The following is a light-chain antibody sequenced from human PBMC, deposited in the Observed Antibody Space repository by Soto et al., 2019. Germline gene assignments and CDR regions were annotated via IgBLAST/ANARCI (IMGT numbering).Light chain of an antibody. V-gene: IGLV2-14*01. Sequence: ALTQPASVSGSPGQSITISCTGTSSDVGGYNYVSWYQQHPGKAPKLMIYEVSNRPSGVSNRFSGSKSGNTASLTISGLQAEDEADYYCSSYTSSTTRVFGGGTQGHRP. CDR2: EVS. CDR3: SSYTSSTTRV. CDR1: SSDVGGYNY. J-gene: IGLJ2*01.